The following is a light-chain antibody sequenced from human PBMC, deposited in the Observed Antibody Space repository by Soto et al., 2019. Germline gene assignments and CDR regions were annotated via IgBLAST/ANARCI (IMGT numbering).Light chain of an antibody. V-gene: IGKV1-5*01. J-gene: IGKJ1*01. CDR3: QQYYSYWT. CDR1: QSISSW. CDR2: DAS. Sequence: DIQMTQSPSTLSASVGDRVTITCRASQSISSWLAWYQQKPGKAPKLLIHDASSSESGVPSRFSGSGSGTEFTLTISSLQSDDFATYYCQQYYSYWTFGQGTKVEIK.